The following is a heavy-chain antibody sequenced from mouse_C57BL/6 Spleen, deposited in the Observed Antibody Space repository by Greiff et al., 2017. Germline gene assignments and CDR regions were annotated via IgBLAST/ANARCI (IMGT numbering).Heavy chain of an antibody. Sequence: VQLQQSGPVLVKPGASVKMSCKASGYTFTDYYMNWVKQSHGKSLEWIGVINPYNGGTSYNQKFKGKATLTVDKSSSTAYMELNSLTSADSAVDYCARSEAVVATRYFDVWGTGTTVTVSS. D-gene: IGHD1-1*01. J-gene: IGHJ1*03. CDR1: GYTFTDYY. CDR2: INPYNGGT. CDR3: ARSEAVVATRYFDV. V-gene: IGHV1-19*01.